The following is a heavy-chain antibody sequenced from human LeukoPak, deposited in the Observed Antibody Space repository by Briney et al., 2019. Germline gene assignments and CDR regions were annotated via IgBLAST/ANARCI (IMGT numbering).Heavy chain of an antibody. CDR3: ARDKERDTAMVR. CDR1: GYTFTGYY. V-gene: IGHV1-2*02. Sequence: GASVKVSCTASGYTFTGYYMHWVRQAPGQGLGWMGWINPNSGGTNYAQKFQGRVTMSRDTSISTAYMELSRLRSDDTAVYYCARDKERDTAMVRWGQGTLVTVS. J-gene: IGHJ4*02. D-gene: IGHD5-18*01. CDR2: INPNSGGT.